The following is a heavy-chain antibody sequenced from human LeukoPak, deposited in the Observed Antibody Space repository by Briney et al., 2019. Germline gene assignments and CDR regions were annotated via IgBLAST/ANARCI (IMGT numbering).Heavy chain of an antibody. J-gene: IGHJ6*04. CDR3: TSITMVRGVLMDV. Sequence: GGSLRLSCTASGFTFGDYAMSWVRQAPGKGLEWVGFIRSKAYGGTTEYAASVKGRFTISRDDSKSIAYLQMNSLKTEDTAVYYCTSITMVRGVLMDVWGKGTTVTISS. CDR2: IRSKAYGGTT. V-gene: IGHV3-49*04. CDR1: GFTFGDYA. D-gene: IGHD3-10*01.